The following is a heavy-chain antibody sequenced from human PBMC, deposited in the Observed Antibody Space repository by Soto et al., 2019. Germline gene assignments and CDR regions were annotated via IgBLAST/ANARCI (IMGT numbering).Heavy chain of an antibody. CDR2: VSYDGSNK. J-gene: IGHJ6*02. V-gene: IGHV3-30*18. D-gene: IGHD4-17*01. Sequence: GSLRLSCAASGFTFSSYGMHWVRQAPGKGLEWVAVVSYDGSNKYYADSVKGRFTISRDNSKNTPYLQMNSLRAEDTAVYYCAKEGRRTTVRVYYGMDVWGQGTTVTVSS. CDR3: AKEGRRTTVRVYYGMDV. CDR1: GFTFSSYG.